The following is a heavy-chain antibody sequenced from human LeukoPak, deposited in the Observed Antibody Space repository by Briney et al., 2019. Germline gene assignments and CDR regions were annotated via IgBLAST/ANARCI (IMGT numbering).Heavy chain of an antibody. CDR2: IYTGANT. V-gene: IGHV3-53*01. D-gene: IGHD5-18*01. Sequence: GGPLRLSCSGSGFTVSNNYMSWVRQPPGKGLEWVSFIYTGANTYYADCVKGRFNMSRDNSKYTLYLQMDSLRAEDTAVYYCARDGGSGISYGNYIYYGMDVWGQGTTVTVSS. CDR3: ARDGGSGISYGNYIYYGMDV. J-gene: IGHJ6*02. CDR1: GFTVSNNY.